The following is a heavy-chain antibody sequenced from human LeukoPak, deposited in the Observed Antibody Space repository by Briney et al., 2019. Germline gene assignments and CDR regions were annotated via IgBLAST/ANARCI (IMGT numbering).Heavy chain of an antibody. CDR1: GFTFNPYS. Sequence: HPGGSLRLSCAASGFTFNPYSMNWVPPAPGKGLEWLSYITGDNRAIYYADCVKGRFTISRDNAKNSLYLQMNSLRDEDTAVYYCTRDRDYATDYWGQGTLVTVSS. D-gene: IGHD4-17*01. CDR2: ITGDNRAI. CDR3: TRDRDYATDY. J-gene: IGHJ4*02. V-gene: IGHV3-48*02.